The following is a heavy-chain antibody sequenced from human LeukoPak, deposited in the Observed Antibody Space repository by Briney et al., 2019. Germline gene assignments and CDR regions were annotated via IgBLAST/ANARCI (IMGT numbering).Heavy chain of an antibody. CDR1: GFTFSSYA. CDR2: ISYDGSNK. CDR3: AREDPYGSGSYFDY. J-gene: IGHJ4*02. D-gene: IGHD3-10*01. V-gene: IGHV3-30*04. Sequence: GRSLRLSCAASGFTFSSYAMHWVRQAPGKGLEWVAFISYDGSNKYYADSAKGRFTISRDNSKNTLYLQMNSLRAEDTAVYYCAREDPYGSGSYFDYWGQGTLVTVSS.